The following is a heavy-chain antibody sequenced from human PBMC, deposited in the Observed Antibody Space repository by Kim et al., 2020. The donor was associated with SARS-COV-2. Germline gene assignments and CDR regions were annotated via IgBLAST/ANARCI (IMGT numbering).Heavy chain of an antibody. Sequence: GESLKISCKGSGYDFFGYWIGWVRQMPGKGLEWMGIIYGPSFEGQVTISADKSISTAFLQWNSLKASDTAMYYCALSMTPGGTPWSWFDPWGQGTLVTVS. J-gene: IGHJ5*02. CDR3: ALSMTPGGTPWSWFDP. CDR1: GYDFFGYW. V-gene: IGHV5-51*01. CDR2: I. D-gene: IGHD3-22*01.